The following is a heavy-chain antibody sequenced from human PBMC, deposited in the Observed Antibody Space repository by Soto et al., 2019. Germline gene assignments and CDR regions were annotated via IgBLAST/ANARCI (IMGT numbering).Heavy chain of an antibody. D-gene: IGHD3-3*01. CDR2: IYYSGTT. Sequence: QVQLQVSGPGLVKPSETLTLTCTISNGSIGTNYWSWLRQPPGKPLEWIGHIYYSGTTNYNPSLKGRVTLSVDMSKSQFSLKLTSATAADTAVYYCARHRWTSGYYLVFDSWGQGTLVTVSS. CDR1: NGSIGTNY. J-gene: IGHJ4*02. V-gene: IGHV4-59*08. CDR3: ARHRWTSGYYLVFDS.